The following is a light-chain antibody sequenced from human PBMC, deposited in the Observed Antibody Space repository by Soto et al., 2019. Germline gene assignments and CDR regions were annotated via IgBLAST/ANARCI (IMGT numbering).Light chain of an antibody. CDR1: ESVSSHY. V-gene: IGKV3-20*01. J-gene: IGKJ4*02. CDR2: GTG. CDR3: QRYGCSGT. Sequence: EIVLTQSPGTLSLSPGERATLSCRASESVSSHYIGWYQQRRGQAPRLLIYGTGNRAPGIPDRFSGDGAGTDFTLTSARLEPEDFAVYYCQRYGCSGTFGGGTKVEIK.